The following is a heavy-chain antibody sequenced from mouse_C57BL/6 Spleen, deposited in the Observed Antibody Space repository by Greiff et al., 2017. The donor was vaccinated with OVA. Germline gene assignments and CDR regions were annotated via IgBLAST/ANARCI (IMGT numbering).Heavy chain of an antibody. D-gene: IGHD1-1*01. CDR3: ARDVLRYFDY. CDR1: GYTFTSYW. Sequence: QVQLQQPGAELVKPGASVKLSCKASGYTFTSYWMHWVKQRPGQGLEWIGMIHPNSGSTNYNEKFKRKATLTVDKSSSTAYMQLSSLTSEDSAVYYCARDVLRYFDYWGRGTALTVSS. J-gene: IGHJ2*01. CDR2: IHPNSGST. V-gene: IGHV1-64*01.